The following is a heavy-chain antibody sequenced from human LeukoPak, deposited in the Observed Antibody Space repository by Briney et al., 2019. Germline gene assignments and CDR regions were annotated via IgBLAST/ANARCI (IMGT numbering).Heavy chain of an antibody. V-gene: IGHV6-1*01. CDR2: TYYRSKWYN. CDR3: ARDRSPTVVTPMGFDI. Sequence: SQTLSLTCAISGDSVSSNSAAWNWIRQSPSRGLEWLGRTYYRSKWYNEYAVSVKSRITINPDTSKNQFSLQLNSVTPEDTAVYYCARDRSPTVVTPMGFDIWGQGTMVTVSS. CDR1: GDSVSSNSAA. J-gene: IGHJ3*02. D-gene: IGHD4-23*01.